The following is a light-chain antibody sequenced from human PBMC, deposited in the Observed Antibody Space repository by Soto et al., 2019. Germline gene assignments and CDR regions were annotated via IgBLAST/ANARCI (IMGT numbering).Light chain of an antibody. J-gene: IGKJ4*01. CDR2: DGF. CDR3: QQRNKWPPT. V-gene: IGKV3D-20*02. Sequence: EIVLTQSPGTLSLSPGERATLSCRASQSVSSTYLGWYQQKPGQAPRLLIYDGFKRAAGVPARFSTSVSGTDFTLTISNLEAEDCAVYHCQQRNKWPPTFGGGTKLEIK. CDR1: QSVSSTY.